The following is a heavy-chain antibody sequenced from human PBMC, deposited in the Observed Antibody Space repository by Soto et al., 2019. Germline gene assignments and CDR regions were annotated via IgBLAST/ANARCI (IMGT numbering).Heavy chain of an antibody. J-gene: IGHJ4*02. CDR1: GGSVTSGTHY. CDR3: ARASATYARFDD. Sequence: SETLSLTCTVSGGSVTSGTHYWSWIRQSPGKELEWIGFIDYRGGTNYNPSLKSRVTTSVDTSKNEFSLRLTSVTAADTAVYYCARASATYARFDDWGQGTLVIFSS. CDR2: IDYRGGT. D-gene: IGHD3-16*01. V-gene: IGHV4-61*01.